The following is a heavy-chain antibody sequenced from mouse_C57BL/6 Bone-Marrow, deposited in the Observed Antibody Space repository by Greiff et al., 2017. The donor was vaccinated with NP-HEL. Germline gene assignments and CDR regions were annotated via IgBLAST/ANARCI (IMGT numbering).Heavy chain of an antibody. Sequence: DVQLQESGPGLVKPSQSLSLTCSVTGYSITSGYYWNWIRQFPGNKLEWMGYISYDGSNNYNPSLKNRISITRDTSKNQFFLKLNSVTTEDTATYYCARTIVTTYYAMDYWGQGTSVTVSS. D-gene: IGHD2-5*01. CDR2: ISYDGSN. V-gene: IGHV3-6*01. J-gene: IGHJ4*01. CDR3: ARTIVTTYYAMDY. CDR1: GYSITSGYY.